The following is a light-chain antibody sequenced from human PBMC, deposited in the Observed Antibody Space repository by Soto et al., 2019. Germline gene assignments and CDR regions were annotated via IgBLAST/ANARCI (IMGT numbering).Light chain of an antibody. CDR3: QQWGCGIVG. CDR2: LNSDGSH. Sequence: QLVLTQSPSASASLGASVKLTCTLSSGHSNYAIAWHQQQAEKGPRYLMKLNSDGSHSKGDGTPDHFSGASSGAERYLTNSSLQAEDEAHYDGQQWGCGIVGFGGGTKVTVL. J-gene: IGLJ2*01. V-gene: IGLV4-69*01. CDR1: SGHSNYA.